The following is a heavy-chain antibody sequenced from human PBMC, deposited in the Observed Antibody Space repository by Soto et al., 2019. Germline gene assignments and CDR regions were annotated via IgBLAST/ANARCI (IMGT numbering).Heavy chain of an antibody. CDR3: ARDQYCSGTSCYSVRYYDGMDV. Sequence: ESSEKVSCKASGGTFSSYAITWVRQAPGQALEWMGANIPIIGTANFAQKFQSGVPITADASTSTAYMELSSRRSEDAAVYYCARDQYCSGTSCYSVRYYDGMDVGGRGSTVTFSS. V-gene: IGHV1-69*13. D-gene: IGHD2-2*01. CDR1: GGTFSSYA. CDR2: NIPIIGTA. J-gene: IGHJ6*02.